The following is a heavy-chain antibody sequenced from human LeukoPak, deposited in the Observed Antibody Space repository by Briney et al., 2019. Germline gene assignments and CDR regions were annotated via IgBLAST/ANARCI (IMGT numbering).Heavy chain of an antibody. V-gene: IGHV1-2*06. CDR1: GYTFTDYY. CDR2: INPNSGGT. J-gene: IGHJ6*02. D-gene: IGHD3-10*01. CDR3: ARDMLIMVRGVPYGVDV. Sequence: ASVKVSCKASGYTFTDYYMHWVRQAPGEGLEWMGRINPNSGGTNYAQKFQGRVTMTRDTSISTAYMELNRLSSDDTAVYYCARDMLIMVRGVPYGVDVWGQGTPVTVSS.